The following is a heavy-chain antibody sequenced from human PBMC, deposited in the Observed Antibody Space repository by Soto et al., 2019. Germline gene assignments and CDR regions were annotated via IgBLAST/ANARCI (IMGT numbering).Heavy chain of an antibody. V-gene: IGHV1-18*01. CDR2: SNSDNGNT. CDR3: ARDQGITTVGVYPMYHTGMDV. Sequence: GASVKVSCKASGDTFSNSGISWVRQAPGQGLEWLGWSNSDNGNTNYAQHLQGRVTLTTDTSTSTAYMDLRSLKSDDTAVYYCARDQGITTVGVYPMYHTGMDVXX. J-gene: IGHJ6*02. D-gene: IGHD1-1*01. CDR1: GDTFSNSG.